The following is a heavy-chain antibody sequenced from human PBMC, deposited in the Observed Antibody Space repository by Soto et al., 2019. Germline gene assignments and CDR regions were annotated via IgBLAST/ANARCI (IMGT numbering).Heavy chain of an antibody. J-gene: IGHJ3*02. CDR3: ARAPHCGGDCYNDAFDI. D-gene: IGHD2-21*02. CDR2: INPNSGGT. CDR1: GYTFTGYY. Sequence: ASVKVSCKASGYTFTGYYTHWVRQAPGQGLEWMGWINPNSGGTNYAQKFQGWVTMTRDTSISTAYMELSRLRSDDTAVYYCARAPHCGGDCYNDAFDIWGQGTMVTVSS. V-gene: IGHV1-2*04.